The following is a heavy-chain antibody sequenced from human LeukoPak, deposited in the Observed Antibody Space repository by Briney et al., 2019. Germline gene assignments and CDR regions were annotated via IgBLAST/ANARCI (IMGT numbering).Heavy chain of an antibody. D-gene: IGHD1-26*01. Sequence: GGSLRLSCAASGFTFSSYSMNLVRQAPGKGLEWVSYISSSSSAIYYADSVKGRSTISRDNAKNSLYLQMNSLRAEDTAVYYCARNQYVGAPPFDIWGQGTMVTVSS. CDR2: ISSSSSAI. V-gene: IGHV3-48*01. J-gene: IGHJ3*02. CDR1: GFTFSSYS. CDR3: ARNQYVGAPPFDI.